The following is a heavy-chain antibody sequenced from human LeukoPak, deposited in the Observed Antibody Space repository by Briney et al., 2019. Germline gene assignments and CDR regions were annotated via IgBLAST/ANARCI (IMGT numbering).Heavy chain of an antibody. V-gene: IGHV4-39*01. Sequence: SETLSLTCTVSGGSISSSSHYWGWIRQPPGKGLEWIGSMYYSGGTYYNPSLKSRVTISIDTSRNQFSLKLNSVTAADTAVYYCARFPIDAGVLEYYFDYWGQGTLVTVSS. CDR3: ARFPIDAGVLEYYFDY. CDR1: GGSISSSSHY. CDR2: MYYSGGT. D-gene: IGHD6-6*01. J-gene: IGHJ4*02.